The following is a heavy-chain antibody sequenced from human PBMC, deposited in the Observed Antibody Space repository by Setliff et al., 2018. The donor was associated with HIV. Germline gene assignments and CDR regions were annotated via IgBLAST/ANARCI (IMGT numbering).Heavy chain of an antibody. CDR1: GGSFSGYY. CDR2: IYYSGRT. J-gene: IGHJ6*03. Sequence: PSETLSLTCAVYGGSFSGYYWGWIRQPPGKGLEWIGNIYYSGRTYYNPSLKSRVTISVDTSKNQFSLKLSSVTAADTGVYYCARQRDPPGFRLIYYYYYMDVWGKGTTVTVSS. D-gene: IGHD5-12*01. CDR3: ARQRDPPGFRLIYYYYYMDV. V-gene: IGHV4-34*01.